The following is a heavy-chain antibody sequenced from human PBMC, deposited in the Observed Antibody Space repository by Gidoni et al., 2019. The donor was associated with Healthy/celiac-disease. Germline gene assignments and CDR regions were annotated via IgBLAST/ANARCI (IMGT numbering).Heavy chain of an antibody. CDR2: IKQDGSEK. Sequence: EVQLVESGGGLVQPGGSLRLSCAASGFPFSSYWLSWVRQAPGKGLEWVANIKQDGSEKYYVDSVKGRFTISRDNAKNSLYLQMNSLRAEDTAVYYCARVEWLGGGFDYWGQGTLVTVSS. CDR1: GFPFSSYW. V-gene: IGHV3-7*01. J-gene: IGHJ4*02. CDR3: ARVEWLGGGFDY. D-gene: IGHD6-19*01.